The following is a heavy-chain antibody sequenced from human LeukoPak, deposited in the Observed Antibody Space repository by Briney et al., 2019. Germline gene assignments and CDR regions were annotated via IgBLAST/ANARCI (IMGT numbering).Heavy chain of an antibody. Sequence: SETLSLTCTVSGGSISSGGYYWSWIRQHPGKGLEWIGYIYYSGSTYYNPSLKSRVTISVDTSKNQFSLKLSSVTAADTAVYYCARDLIDYGGNNWYFDLWGRGTLVTVSS. CDR2: IYYSGST. D-gene: IGHD4-23*01. CDR3: ARDLIDYGGNNWYFDL. CDR1: GGSISSGGYY. J-gene: IGHJ2*01. V-gene: IGHV4-31*03.